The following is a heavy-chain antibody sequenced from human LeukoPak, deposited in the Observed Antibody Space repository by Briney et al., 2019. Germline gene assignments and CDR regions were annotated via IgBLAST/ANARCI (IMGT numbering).Heavy chain of an antibody. J-gene: IGHJ6*03. Sequence: PSETLSLTCTVSGGSISSHYWRWIRQPPGKGLEWIGYIYYSGSTNYNPSLKSRVTISVDTSKNQFSLKLSSVTAADTAVYYCARGSRHHYSSSWYGDYYYYMDVWGKGTTVTVSS. CDR1: GGSISSHY. D-gene: IGHD6-13*01. V-gene: IGHV4-59*11. CDR2: IYYSGST. CDR3: ARGSRHHYSSSWYGDYYYYMDV.